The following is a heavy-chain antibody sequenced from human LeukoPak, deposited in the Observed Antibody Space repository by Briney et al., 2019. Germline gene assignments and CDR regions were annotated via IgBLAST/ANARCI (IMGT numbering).Heavy chain of an antibody. Sequence: ASVKVSCKAAGYSFTGYCMNWVRQAPGQGLEWMGRINPNSGGTNYAQKFQGRVTMTRDTSISTAYMELSRLRSDDTAVYYCAISPALKYYYDSSGYYYWGQGTLVTVSS. CDR2: INPNSGGT. D-gene: IGHD3-22*01. J-gene: IGHJ4*02. CDR1: GYSFTGYC. CDR3: AISPALKYYYDSSGYYY. V-gene: IGHV1-2*06.